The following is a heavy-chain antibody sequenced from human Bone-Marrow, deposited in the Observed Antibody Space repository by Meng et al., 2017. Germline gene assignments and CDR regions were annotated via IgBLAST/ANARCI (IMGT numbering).Heavy chain of an antibody. CDR1: GYSFTSYW. Sequence: KVSCKASGYSFTSYWIGWVRQMPGQGLEWMGIIYPGDSDTRYSPSFQGQVTITADKSISTAYLQWSSLKASDTAMYYCARDTFGYYGSGSYYPDYWGQGTLVTVSS. V-gene: IGHV5-51*01. CDR3: ARDTFGYYGSGSYYPDY. CDR2: IYPGDSDT. J-gene: IGHJ4*02. D-gene: IGHD3-10*01.